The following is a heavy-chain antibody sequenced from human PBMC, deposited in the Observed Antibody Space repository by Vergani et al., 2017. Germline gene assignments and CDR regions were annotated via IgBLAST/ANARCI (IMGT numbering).Heavy chain of an antibody. J-gene: IGHJ4*02. CDR3: AKDGKSSSSWYEGYFDY. V-gene: IGHV3-33*06. CDR1: GFTFSSYG. D-gene: IGHD6-13*01. Sequence: QVQLVESGGGVVQPGRSLRLSCAASGFTFSSYGMHWVRQAPGKGLEWVAVIWYDGSNKYYADSVKGRFTISRDNSKNTLYLQMNSLRAEDTAVYYCAKDGKSSSSWYEGYFDYWGQGTLVTVSS. CDR2: IWYDGSNK.